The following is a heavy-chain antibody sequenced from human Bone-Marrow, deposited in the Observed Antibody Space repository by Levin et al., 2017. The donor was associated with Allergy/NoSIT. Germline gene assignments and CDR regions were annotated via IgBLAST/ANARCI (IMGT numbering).Heavy chain of an antibody. CDR1: GFTFSNSG. J-gene: IGHJ4*02. V-gene: IGHV3-30*18. Sequence: GGSLRLSCAASGFTFSNSGMHWVRQAPGKGLEWVAIISYDGANKYYADSVKGRFTISRDNSKNTLYLQMNSLRAEDTAVYYCAKDHGQLWSTIWTFDSWGQGTLVTVSS. CDR3: AKDHGQLWSTIWTFDS. CDR2: ISYDGANK. D-gene: IGHD5-18*01.